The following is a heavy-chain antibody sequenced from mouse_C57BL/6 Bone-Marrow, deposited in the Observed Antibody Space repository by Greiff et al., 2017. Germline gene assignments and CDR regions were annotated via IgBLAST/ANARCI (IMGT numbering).Heavy chain of an antibody. J-gene: IGHJ1*03. D-gene: IGHD1-1*01. CDR2: ISGGGGNT. Sequence: EVKLMESGGGLVKPGGSLKLSCAASGFTFSSYTMSWVRQTPEKRLQWVAAISGGGGNTYYPDSVKGRFPFSRDNAKNILYLQMSSLRSEDTALYYCSRQVTTVLATKYFDVWGTGTTVTVSS. V-gene: IGHV5-9*01. CDR3: SRQVTTVLATKYFDV. CDR1: GFTFSSYT.